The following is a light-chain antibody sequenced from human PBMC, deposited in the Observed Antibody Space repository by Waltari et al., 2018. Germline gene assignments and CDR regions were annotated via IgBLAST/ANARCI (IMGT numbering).Light chain of an antibody. CDR2: GTS. Sequence: EIVLTQSPGTLSLSPGERATPSCRASRSVSNTYLAWYQQKPGQAPRLLTYGTSPRATGIPARFSGSGSGTDFTLTISSLEAEDFAVYYCQHRDHWPPDATFGPGTKVDI. CDR1: RSVSNTY. J-gene: IGKJ3*01. CDR3: QHRDHWPPDAT. V-gene: IGKV3D-20*02.